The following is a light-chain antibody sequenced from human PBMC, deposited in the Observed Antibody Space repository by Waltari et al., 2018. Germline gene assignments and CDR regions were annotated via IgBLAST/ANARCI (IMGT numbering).Light chain of an antibody. Sequence: EIVMTQSPATLSVSPGERATLSYRASESVSSNVAWYQQKPGQAPRLLIYGASTRATGVPAKFRGSGSGTDFTLTISSLQSEDFAVYYCQQYYHWVAFGGGTWVQIK. V-gene: IGKV3-15*01. J-gene: IGKJ4*01. CDR3: QQYYHWVA. CDR2: GAS. CDR1: ESVSSN.